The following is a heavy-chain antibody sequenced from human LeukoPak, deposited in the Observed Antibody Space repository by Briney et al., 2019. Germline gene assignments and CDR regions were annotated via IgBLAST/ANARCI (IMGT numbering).Heavy chain of an antibody. CDR3: ARDCSGGPPGWFDP. Sequence: ASVKVSRKASGYTFTSYAIHWVRQAPGQSLEWMGWIIAGNGNTKYSQRFQGRVTITRDTSASTAYMELSSLRSDDTAVYYCARDCSGGPPGWFDPWGQGTLVTVST. V-gene: IGHV1-3*01. CDR1: GYTFTSYA. CDR2: IIAGNGNT. J-gene: IGHJ5*02. D-gene: IGHD2-15*01.